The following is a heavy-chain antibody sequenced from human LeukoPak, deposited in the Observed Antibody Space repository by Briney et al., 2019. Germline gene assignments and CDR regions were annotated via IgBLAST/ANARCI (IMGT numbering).Heavy chain of an antibody. CDR1: GFTFSSYS. CDR3: ARGTSGYSV. D-gene: IGHD3-22*01. Sequence: GGSLRLSCAASGFTFSSYSMNWVRQAPGKGLDWVSSITSSSNYIYYADSVKGRFTISRDNAKNSLYLQMNSLRAEDTAVYYCARGTSGYSVWGQGTLVTVSS. J-gene: IGHJ4*02. V-gene: IGHV3-21*01. CDR2: ITSSSNYI.